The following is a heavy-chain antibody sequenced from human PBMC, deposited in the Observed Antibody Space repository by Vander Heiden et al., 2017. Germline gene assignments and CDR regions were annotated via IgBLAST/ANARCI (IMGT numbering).Heavy chain of an antibody. CDR1: GGSISNYY. CDR2: IQTSGST. Sequence: QVQLQESGPGLVKPSETLSLTCTVSGGSISNYYWSWIRQPGGKGLGWIGRIQTSGSTNYNPSLKSRVTMSVDTSKNQFSLKLTSVTAADTAVYYCARGRYYYDSSGHYYYYDMDVWGQGTTVTVSS. CDR3: ARGRYYYDSSGHYYYYDMDV. D-gene: IGHD3-22*01. J-gene: IGHJ6*02. V-gene: IGHV4-4*07.